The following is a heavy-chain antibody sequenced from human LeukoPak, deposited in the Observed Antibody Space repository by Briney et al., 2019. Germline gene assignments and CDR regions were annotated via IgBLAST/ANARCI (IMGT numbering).Heavy chain of an antibody. J-gene: IGHJ4*02. CDR3: ARDGPGYYDYVWGSYRPKVIFDY. CDR2: IWYDGSNK. Sequence: GRSLRLSCAASGFTFSSYGMHWVRQAPGKGLEWVAVIWYDGSNKYYADSVKGRFTISRDNSKNTLYLQMNSLRAEDTAVHYCARDGPGYYDYVWGSYRPKVIFDYWGQGTLVTVSS. V-gene: IGHV3-33*01. D-gene: IGHD3-16*02. CDR1: GFTFSSYG.